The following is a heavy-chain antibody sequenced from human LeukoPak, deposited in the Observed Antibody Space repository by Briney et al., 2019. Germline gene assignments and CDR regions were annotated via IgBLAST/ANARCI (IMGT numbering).Heavy chain of an antibody. CDR3: ARDRSYSSGWPRHYYYYYMDV. J-gene: IGHJ6*03. CDR2: IKKDGSEK. D-gene: IGHD6-19*01. CDR1: GYSFTSYW. Sequence: GESLKISCKGSGYSFTSYWIGWVRQMPGKGLEWMANIKKDGSEKYYVDSVKGRFTISRDNAKNSLYLQMNSLRAEDTAVYYCARDRSYSSGWPRHYYYYYMDVWGKGTTVTISS. V-gene: IGHV3-7*01.